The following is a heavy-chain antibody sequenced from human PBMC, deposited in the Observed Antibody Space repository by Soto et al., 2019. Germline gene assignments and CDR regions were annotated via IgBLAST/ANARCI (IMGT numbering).Heavy chain of an antibody. CDR1: GFNFHEYV. D-gene: IGHD1-26*01. CDR3: AKDSKGIGGSYLDH. CDR2: ISWNSAYI. Sequence: EVQLVESGGGLVQPGRSLRLSCAASGFNFHEYVMHWVRQAPGKGLEWVSSISWNSAYIGYADSVKGRFTISRDNAKNSLSLQMNSLRVEDTALYYCAKDSKGIGGSYLDHWGQCTLVTVSS. J-gene: IGHJ4*02. V-gene: IGHV3-9*01.